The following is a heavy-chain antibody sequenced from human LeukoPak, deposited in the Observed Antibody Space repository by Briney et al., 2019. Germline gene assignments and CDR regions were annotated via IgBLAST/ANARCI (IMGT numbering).Heavy chain of an antibody. Sequence: GGSLRLSCAASGFTVSSNYMSWVRQAPGKGLEWVSVIYSCGKTYYADSVKGRFTISRDNSKNTLYLQMNSLRAEDTAVYYCVRDFRSADYWGQGTLVTVSS. J-gene: IGHJ4*02. CDR2: IYSCGKT. CDR3: VRDFRSADY. CDR1: GFTVSSNY. V-gene: IGHV3-66*03.